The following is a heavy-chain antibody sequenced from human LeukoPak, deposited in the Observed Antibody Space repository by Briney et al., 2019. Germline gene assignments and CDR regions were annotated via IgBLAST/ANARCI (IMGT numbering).Heavy chain of an antibody. CDR2: IYYSGST. Sequence: SETLSLTCTVSGGSISSYYWSWIRQPPGKGLEWIGYIYYSGSTNYNPSLKSRVTISVDTSKNQFSLKLSSVTAADTAVYYCARPSHCRSTSCYTFDWYFDLWGRGTLVTVSS. CDR1: GGSISSYY. V-gene: IGHV4-59*08. CDR3: ARPSHCRSTSCYTFDWYFDL. J-gene: IGHJ2*01. D-gene: IGHD2-2*02.